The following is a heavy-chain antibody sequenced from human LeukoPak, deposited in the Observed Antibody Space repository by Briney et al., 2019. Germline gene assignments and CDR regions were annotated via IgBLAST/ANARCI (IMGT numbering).Heavy chain of an antibody. J-gene: IGHJ2*01. Sequence: GGSLRLSCAASGFTFRDYAMSWVRQAPGKGLEWVSSISSRSSYIYYADSVKGRFTISRDNAKNSLYLQMNSLRAEDTAVYYCAREDYGDYSWYFDLWGRGTLVTVSS. D-gene: IGHD4-17*01. V-gene: IGHV3-21*01. CDR3: AREDYGDYSWYFDL. CDR2: ISSRSSYI. CDR1: GFTFRDYA.